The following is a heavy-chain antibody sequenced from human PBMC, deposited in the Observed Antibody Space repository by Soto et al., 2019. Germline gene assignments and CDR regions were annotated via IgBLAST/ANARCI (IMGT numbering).Heavy chain of an antibody. CDR2: ISGSGGST. V-gene: IGHV3-23*01. J-gene: IGHJ4*02. Sequence: EVQLLESGGGLVQPGGSLRLSCAASGFTFSSYAMSWVRQAPGKGLEWVSAISGSGGSTYYADSVKGRFTISRDNSKNTLYLQMNSLRAEDTAVYYCAKKAMITFGGVIGYYFDYWGQGTLVTVSS. D-gene: IGHD3-16*02. CDR1: GFTFSSYA. CDR3: AKKAMITFGGVIGYYFDY.